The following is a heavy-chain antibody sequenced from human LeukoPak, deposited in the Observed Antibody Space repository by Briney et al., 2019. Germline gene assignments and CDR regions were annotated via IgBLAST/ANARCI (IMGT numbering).Heavy chain of an antibody. CDR1: GYSFTSYW. V-gene: IGHV5-51*01. CDR3: AKIDRQYCSRSSCYALDY. D-gene: IGHD2-2*01. Sequence: GESLKISCKCSGYSFTSYWIGWVRQMSGKGLEWMGIIYPGDSDTRYSPSFQGQVHISVDKSISTAYLQWSSLKASDTAIYYCAKIDRQYCSRSSCYALDYWGQGTQVTVSP. J-gene: IGHJ4*02. CDR2: IYPGDSDT.